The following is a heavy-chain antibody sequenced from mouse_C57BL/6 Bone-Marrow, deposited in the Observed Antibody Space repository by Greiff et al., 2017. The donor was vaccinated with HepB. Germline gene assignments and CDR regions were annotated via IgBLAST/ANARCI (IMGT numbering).Heavy chain of an antibody. J-gene: IGHJ2*01. V-gene: IGHV1-64*01. CDR1: GYTFTSYW. CDR3: SRSLLQYFDY. D-gene: IGHD1-1*01. CDR2: IHPNSGST. Sequence: QVQLKQPGAELVKPGASVKLSCKASGYTFTSYWMHWVKQRPGQGLEWIGMIHPNSGSTNYNEKFKSKATLTVDKSSSTAYMQLSSLTSEDSAVYYCSRSLLQYFDYWGQGTTLTVSS.